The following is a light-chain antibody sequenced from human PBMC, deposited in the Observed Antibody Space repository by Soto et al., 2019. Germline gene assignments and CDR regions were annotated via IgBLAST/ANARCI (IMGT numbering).Light chain of an antibody. V-gene: IGLV1-44*01. Sequence: QSVLTQPPSASGTPGQRVTISCSGSSSNIGSNTVNWYQQLTGTAPKLLIYSNNQRPSGVPDRFAGSKSGTSASLAISGLQSEYEADYYCAAWDDSLNGVVFCGGTKLTVL. CDR1: SSNIGSNT. CDR3: AAWDDSLNGVV. CDR2: SNN. J-gene: IGLJ2*01.